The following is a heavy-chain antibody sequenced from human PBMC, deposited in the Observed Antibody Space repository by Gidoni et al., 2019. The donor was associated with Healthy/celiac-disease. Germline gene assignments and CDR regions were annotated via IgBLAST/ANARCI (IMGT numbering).Heavy chain of an antibody. J-gene: IGHJ6*02. Sequence: QVQLQQWGAGLLKPSETLSLTCAVYGGSFSGYYWRWIRQPPGKGLEWIGEINHSGSTNYNPSLKSRVTISVDTSKNQFSLKLSSVTAADTAVYYCARSGYCSGGSCYSWNYYYYGMDVWGQGTTVTVSS. V-gene: IGHV4-34*01. CDR3: ARSGYCSGGSCYSWNYYYYGMDV. D-gene: IGHD2-15*01. CDR1: GGSFSGYY. CDR2: INHSGST.